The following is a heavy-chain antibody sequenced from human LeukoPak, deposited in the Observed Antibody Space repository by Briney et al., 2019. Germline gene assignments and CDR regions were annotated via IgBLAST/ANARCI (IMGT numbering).Heavy chain of an antibody. D-gene: IGHD3-3*01. J-gene: IGHJ6*02. CDR2: ITSSSTNI. CDR1: GFSFSTYN. V-gene: IGHV3-21*05. CDR3: ARSPAYYDSHYGMDV. Sequence: GGSLILSCAAAGFSFSTYNMNCVRQAPGQGLEWVSHITSSSTNIYYADSVKGQFTISRYNAKNSLYLQMNSLRAEDTAVYYCARSPAYYDSHYGMDVWGQGTTVTVS.